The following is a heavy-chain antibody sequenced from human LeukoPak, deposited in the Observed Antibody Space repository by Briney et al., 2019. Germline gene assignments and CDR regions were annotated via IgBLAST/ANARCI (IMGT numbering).Heavy chain of an antibody. CDR2: IRSKAYGGTT. Sequence: PGGSLRLSCTASGFTFGDYAMSWFRQAPGKGLEWVGFIRSKAYGGTTEYAASVKGRFTISRDDSKSIASLQMHSLNPEDTAVYYCTRVEEARADFDYWGQGTLVTVSS. J-gene: IGHJ4*02. V-gene: IGHV3-49*03. CDR3: TRVEEARADFDY. CDR1: GFTFGDYA.